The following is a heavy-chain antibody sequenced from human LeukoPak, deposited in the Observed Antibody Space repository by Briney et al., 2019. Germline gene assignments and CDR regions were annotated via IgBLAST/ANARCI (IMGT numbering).Heavy chain of an antibody. CDR2: IRHDGSET. CDR3: ARDETYDYESNGYLDF. D-gene: IGHD3-22*01. V-gene: IGHV3-7*01. CDR1: GFPFSSYW. J-gene: IGHJ4*02. Sequence: GGSLKLSCEASGFPFSSYWMSWVRQAPGKGREGVANIRHDGSETYYVDSLRGRFTISRDNAKNLVYLQMSSLRAEDTAIYYCARDETYDYESNGYLDFWGQGTVVTVSS.